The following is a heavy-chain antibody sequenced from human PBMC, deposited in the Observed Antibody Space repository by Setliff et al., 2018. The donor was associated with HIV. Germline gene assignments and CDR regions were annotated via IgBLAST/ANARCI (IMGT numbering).Heavy chain of an antibody. CDR1: GFTFSSYA. D-gene: IGHD4-17*01. V-gene: IGHV3-23*01. CDR3: AKARVDGDYYYYYYMDV. Sequence: GGSLRLSCAASGFTFSSYAMSWVRQAPGKGLEWVSAISGSGGSTYYADSVKGRFTISRDNSKNTLYLQMNSLRAEDTAVYYCAKARVDGDYYYYYYMDVWGKGTTVTVSS. J-gene: IGHJ6*03. CDR2: ISGSGGST.